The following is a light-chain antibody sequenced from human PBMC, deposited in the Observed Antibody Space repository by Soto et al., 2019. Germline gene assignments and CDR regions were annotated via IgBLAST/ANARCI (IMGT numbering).Light chain of an antibody. CDR2: LGS. CDR3: MQALQTPRT. Sequence: DIVMTTSPLSLPVTPGEPASISCRSSQSLLHSDENNYLDWYLQKPGQSPQLLIYLGSNRASGVPDRFSGSGSGTDFTLKISRVEAEDVGVYYCMQALQTPRTFGQGTKVEIK. J-gene: IGKJ1*01. CDR1: QSLLHSDENNY. V-gene: IGKV2-28*01.